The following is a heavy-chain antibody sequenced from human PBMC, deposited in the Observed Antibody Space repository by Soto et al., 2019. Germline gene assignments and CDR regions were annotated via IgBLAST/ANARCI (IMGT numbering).Heavy chain of an antibody. CDR1: GFTFSTYT. V-gene: IGHV3-21*01. CDR3: ARDRRSSAYTIDY. Sequence: EVQLVESGGGLVQPGGSLRLSCAASGFTFSTYTMNWVRQAPGKGLEWVSSISSSGSYIYSADSVKGRFTISRDNAKNSLYLQMNSLRAEDTAVYFCARDRRSSAYTIDYWGQGTLVTVSS. CDR2: ISSSGSYI. D-gene: IGHD2-2*02. J-gene: IGHJ4*02.